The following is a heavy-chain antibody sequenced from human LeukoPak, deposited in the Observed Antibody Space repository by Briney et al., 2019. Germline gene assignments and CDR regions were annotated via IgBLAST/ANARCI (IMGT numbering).Heavy chain of an antibody. Sequence: GESLKISFKGSGCRFTSYWIGWVRPMPGKGLEWMGIIYPGDSDTRYSPSFQGQVTISGDKSISTAYLQWSSLKASDIAMYYCARQPGSLFSYGMDVWGQGTTVTVSS. J-gene: IGHJ6*02. V-gene: IGHV5-51*01. D-gene: IGHD1-14*01. CDR2: IYPGDSDT. CDR3: ARQPGSLFSYGMDV. CDR1: GCRFTSYW.